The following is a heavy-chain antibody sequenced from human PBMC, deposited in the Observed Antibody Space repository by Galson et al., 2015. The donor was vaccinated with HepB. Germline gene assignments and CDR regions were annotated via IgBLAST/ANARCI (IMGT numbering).Heavy chain of an antibody. J-gene: IGHJ6*02. D-gene: IGHD2-2*01. V-gene: IGHV1-2*02. Sequence: SVKVSCKASGYTFTDYYAHWVRQAPGQGLEWVGWIDPSFGDTKYAQKFQGKVTMTRDTSINTVYMEVSGLRSDDTAVYYRARQYHVTLSYYYALDVWGQGTTVTVSS. CDR2: IDPSFGDT. CDR3: ARQYHVTLSYYYALDV. CDR1: GYTFTDYY.